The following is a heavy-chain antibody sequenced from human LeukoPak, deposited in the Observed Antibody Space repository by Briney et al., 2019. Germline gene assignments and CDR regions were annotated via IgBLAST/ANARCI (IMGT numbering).Heavy chain of an antibody. CDR1: GGSISSSSYY. CDR2: IYYSGST. V-gene: IGHV4-39*07. CDR3: ARDPPPAYDILTGYYRQTNWFDP. J-gene: IGHJ5*02. D-gene: IGHD3-9*01. Sequence: SETLSLTCTVSGGSISSSSYYWGWIRQPPGKGLEWIGSIYYSGSTYYNPSLKSRVTISVDTSKNQFSLKLSSVTAADTAVYYCARDPPPAYDILTGYYRQTNWFDPWGQGTLVTVSS.